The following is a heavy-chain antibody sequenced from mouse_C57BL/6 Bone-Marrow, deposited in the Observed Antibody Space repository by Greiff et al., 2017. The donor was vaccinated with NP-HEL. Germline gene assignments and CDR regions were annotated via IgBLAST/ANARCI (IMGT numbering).Heavy chain of an antibody. D-gene: IGHD5-2*01. CDR3: ARYGEYGDAMDY. Sequence: DVHLVESGGGLVQPGGSLSLSCAASGFTFTDYYMSWVRQPPGKALEWLGFIRNKANGYTTEYSASVKGRFTISRDNSQSILYLQMNALRAEDSATYYCARYGEYGDAMDYWGQGTSVTVSS. J-gene: IGHJ4*01. CDR2: IRNKANGYTT. CDR1: GFTFTDYY. V-gene: IGHV7-3*01.